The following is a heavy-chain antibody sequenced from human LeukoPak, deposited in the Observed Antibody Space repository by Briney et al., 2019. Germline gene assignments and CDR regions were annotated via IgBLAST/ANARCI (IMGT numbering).Heavy chain of an antibody. CDR2: INAGNGNT. CDR1: GYTFTSYA. J-gene: IGHJ3*01. CDR3: ARDMSTRVTPISYAIDV. V-gene: IGHV1-3*01. D-gene: IGHD4-23*01. Sequence: ASVKVSCKASGYTFTSYAMHWVRQAPGQRLEWMGWINAGNGNTKYSQKFQGRVTITRDTSASTAYMELSSLRSEDTAVYYCARDMSTRVTPISYAIDVWGQGTMVTVSS.